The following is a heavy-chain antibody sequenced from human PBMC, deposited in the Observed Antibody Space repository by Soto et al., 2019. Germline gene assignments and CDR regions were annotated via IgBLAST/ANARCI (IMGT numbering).Heavy chain of an antibody. Sequence: SLTCTVSGGSISSSDYYWGWIRQPPGKGLEWIGSLYYSGITYYNPSLKSRVTISVDTSKNHFSLKLRSVTAADAAVYYCGRHLSQIVGVTAIPIGFDIWGQGTMVTVSS. J-gene: IGHJ3*02. D-gene: IGHD2-21*02. CDR3: GRHLSQIVGVTAIPIGFDI. V-gene: IGHV4-39*01. CDR2: LYYSGIT. CDR1: GGSISSSDYY.